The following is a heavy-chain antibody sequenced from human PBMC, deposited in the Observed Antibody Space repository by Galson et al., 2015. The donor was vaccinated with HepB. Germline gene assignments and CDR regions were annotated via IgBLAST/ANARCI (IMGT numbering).Heavy chain of an antibody. J-gene: IGHJ4*02. V-gene: IGHV4-59*01. CDR3: ARTTDTAIVDY. CDR1: GGSISSYY. Sequence: ETLSLTCTVSGGSISSYYWSWIRQPPGKGLEWIGYIYYSGSTNYNPSLKSRVTISVDTSKNQFSLKLSSVTAADTAVYYCARTTDTAIVDYWGQGTLVTVSS. CDR2: IYYSGST. D-gene: IGHD5-18*01.